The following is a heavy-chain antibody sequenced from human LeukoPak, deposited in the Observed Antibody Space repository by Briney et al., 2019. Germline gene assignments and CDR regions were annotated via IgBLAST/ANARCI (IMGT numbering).Heavy chain of an antibody. J-gene: IGHJ4*02. V-gene: IGHV3-21*01. Sequence: GGSLRLSCAASGFTFSSYGMNWVRQAPGRGLEWVSSITSSSSYIYYADSEKGRFTISRDNAKNSLYLQMNSLRAEDTAVYYCARSYSSSRGTFDYWGQGTLVTVSS. CDR1: GFTFSSYG. CDR3: ARSYSSSRGTFDY. D-gene: IGHD6-6*01. CDR2: ITSSSSYI.